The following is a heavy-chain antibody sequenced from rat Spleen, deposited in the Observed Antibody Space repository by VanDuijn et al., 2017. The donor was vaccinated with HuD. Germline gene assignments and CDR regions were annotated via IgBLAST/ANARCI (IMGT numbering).Heavy chain of an antibody. J-gene: IGHJ2*01. D-gene: IGHD1-6*01. Sequence: EVLLMESGGGLVQPGRSLKLSCAASGFTFSDYGMAWVRPAPTKGLEWVATISYGDSSGHSATYYRDSVKGRFTISRDNAKSTLSLQVDSLRSEDTATYYCARRHYGYTDYFDYWGQGVMVTVSS. V-gene: IGHV5-29*01. CDR2: ISYGDSSGHSAT. CDR3: ARRHYGYTDYFDY. CDR1: GFTFSDYG.